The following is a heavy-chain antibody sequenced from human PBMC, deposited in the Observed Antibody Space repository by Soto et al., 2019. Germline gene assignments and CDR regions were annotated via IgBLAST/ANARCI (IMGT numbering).Heavy chain of an antibody. D-gene: IGHD4-17*01. CDR1: GFSLNTSGVG. V-gene: IGHV2-5*01. J-gene: IGHJ3*02. Sequence: QITLKESGPTLVKPTQTLTLTCTFSGFSLNTSGVGVGWVRQPPGRALEWLAVIYWTDDKRYSPSLKSRLSITKDTSKNQVVLTITNMDPIDTAIFFCAHKLPVTTSAFDIWGQGTMVTVSS. CDR2: IYWTDDK. CDR3: AHKLPVTTSAFDI.